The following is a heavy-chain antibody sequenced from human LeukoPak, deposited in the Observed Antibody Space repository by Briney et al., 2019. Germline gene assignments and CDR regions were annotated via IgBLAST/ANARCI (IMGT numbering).Heavy chain of an antibody. Sequence: GGSLRLSCAASGFTFSSAAMNWVRQAPGKWLEWVSSSSGSTIYYADSVTGRFNISRDNAKNSLYLQMNSLRAEDTAIYYCAREHSSGLDYWGQGTLVTVSS. J-gene: IGHJ4*02. V-gene: IGHV3-48*03. CDR2: SSSGSTI. D-gene: IGHD6-19*01. CDR1: GFTFSSAA. CDR3: AREHSSGLDY.